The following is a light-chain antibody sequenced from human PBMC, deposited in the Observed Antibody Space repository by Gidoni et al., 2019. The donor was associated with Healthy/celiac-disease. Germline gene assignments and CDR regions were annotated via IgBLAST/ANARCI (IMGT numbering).Light chain of an antibody. J-gene: IGKJ3*01. V-gene: IGKV1-33*01. CDR2: DAS. CDR3: QQYDNLPLFT. CDR1: QDISNY. Sequence: DIQMTQSPSSLSASVGNRVTITCQASQDISNYLNWYQQKPGKAPKLLIYDASNLETGVPKKFSGSGSGTDFTFTISSLQPEDIATYYCQQYDNLPLFTFGPGTKVDIK.